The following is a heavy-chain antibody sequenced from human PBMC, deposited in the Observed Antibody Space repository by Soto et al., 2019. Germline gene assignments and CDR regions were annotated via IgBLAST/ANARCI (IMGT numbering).Heavy chain of an antibody. D-gene: IGHD2-2*01. J-gene: IGHJ6*02. Sequence: QVQLVQSGAEVKKPGSSVKVSCKASGGTFSSYAISWVRQAPGQGLEWMGGIIPIFGTANYAQQFQGRVTITADESTSTAYMELSSLRSEDTAVYYCARDTVVPAYYSYGMDVWGQGTTVTVSS. CDR2: IIPIFGTA. CDR1: GGTFSSYA. CDR3: ARDTVVPAYYSYGMDV. V-gene: IGHV1-69*01.